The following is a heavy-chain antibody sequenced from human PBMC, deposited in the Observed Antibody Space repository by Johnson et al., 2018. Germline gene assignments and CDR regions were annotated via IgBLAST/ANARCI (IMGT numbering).Heavy chain of an antibody. J-gene: IGHJ3*01. Sequence: QVQLVESGGGVVQPGRSLRLSCAASGFTFSPYAMHWVRQAPGKGLEWVAVTSHDGSDKYYIDSVKGRFSISRDNSKNTLFLQMNSLRTDDTAVYFWVRSRGAMWVLDVWGQGTMVTVAS. CDR1: GFTFSPYA. CDR2: TSHDGSDK. CDR3: VRSRGAMWVLDV. D-gene: IGHD1-26*01. V-gene: IGHV3-30-3*01.